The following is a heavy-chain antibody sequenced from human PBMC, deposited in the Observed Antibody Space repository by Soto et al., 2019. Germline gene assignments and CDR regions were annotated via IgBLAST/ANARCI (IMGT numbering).Heavy chain of an antibody. CDR2: ISGSGDNT. V-gene: IGHV3-23*01. Sequence: EVQLLESGGGLVQPGGSLRISCAASGFTVSSYAMSWVRQAPGKGLEWVSSISGSGDNTYYADSVKGRFAISRDNSKNTLYMQMNSLRAEDTAVYYCAKGISMSSGWYPEFDYWGQGTLVTVSS. J-gene: IGHJ4*02. CDR3: AKGISMSSGWYPEFDY. CDR1: GFTVSSYA. D-gene: IGHD6-19*01.